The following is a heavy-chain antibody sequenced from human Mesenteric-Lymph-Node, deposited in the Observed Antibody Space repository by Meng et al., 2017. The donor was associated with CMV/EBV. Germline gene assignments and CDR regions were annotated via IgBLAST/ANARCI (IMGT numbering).Heavy chain of an antibody. J-gene: IGHJ5*02. V-gene: IGHV3-53*01. Sequence: GESLKISCAASGFTVSSNYMSWVRQAPGKGLEWVSVIYSGGSTYYADSVKGRFTISRDNSKNTLYLQMDGLRADDTAVYYCAKGDYCSASNCYHRWGQGTLVTVSS. CDR1: GFTVSSNY. CDR3: AKGDYCSASNCYHR. CDR2: IYSGGST. D-gene: IGHD2-15*01.